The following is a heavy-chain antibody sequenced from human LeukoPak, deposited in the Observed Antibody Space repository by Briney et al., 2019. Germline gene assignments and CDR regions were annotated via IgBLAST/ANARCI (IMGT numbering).Heavy chain of an antibody. V-gene: IGHV3-30*18. Sequence: PGRSLRLSCAASGFTFSSYGMHWARQAPGKGLEWVAVISYDGSDKYYADSVKGRFTISRDNSKNTLYLQMNSLRGDDMGVYYCAKGSNRGVATIDYWGQGTLVTVSS. D-gene: IGHD5-12*01. CDR2: ISYDGSDK. J-gene: IGHJ4*02. CDR1: GFTFSSYG. CDR3: AKGSNRGVATIDY.